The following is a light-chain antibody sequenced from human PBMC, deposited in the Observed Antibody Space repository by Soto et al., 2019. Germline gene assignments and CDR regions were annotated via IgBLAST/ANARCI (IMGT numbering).Light chain of an antibody. CDR2: GNS. Sequence: QLVLTQPPSVSGAPGQRVTISCTGSSSNIGAGYDVHWYQQLPGTAPKLLIYGNSNRPSGVPDRFSGSKSGTSASLAITGLQAEDEADYYCQSYDSSLSAREVFGGGTKVTVL. CDR3: QSYDSSLSAREV. CDR1: SSNIGAGYD. V-gene: IGLV1-40*01. J-gene: IGLJ2*01.